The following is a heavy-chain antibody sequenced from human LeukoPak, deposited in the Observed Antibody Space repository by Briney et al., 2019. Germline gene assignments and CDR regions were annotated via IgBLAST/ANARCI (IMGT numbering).Heavy chain of an antibody. CDR2: INPNSGGT. CDR1: GYTFTGYY. Sequence: ASVKVSCKASGYTFTGYYIHWVRQAPGQGLEWVGRINPNSGGTNYAQKFQGRVTMTRDTSISTAYVELRTLTSDDTAVYYCARSLGVFNTTYDYYYMDVWGKGTTVTVSS. CDR3: ARSLGVFNTTYDYYYMDV. V-gene: IGHV1-2*06. J-gene: IGHJ6*03. D-gene: IGHD3-16*01.